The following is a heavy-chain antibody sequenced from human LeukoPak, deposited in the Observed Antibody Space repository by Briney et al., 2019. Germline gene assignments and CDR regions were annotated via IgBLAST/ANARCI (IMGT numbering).Heavy chain of an antibody. CDR2: INTDGSST. CDR1: GFTFSRYW. D-gene: IGHD3-22*01. Sequence: GGSLRLSCAASGFTFSRYWMHWVRQAPGKGLVWVSRINTDGSSTSYADSVKGRFTISRDNAKNTLYLQMNSLRAEDTAVYYCARDFIPINSSGYYYGDNFDSWGQGTLVTVSS. CDR3: ARDFIPINSSGYYYGDNFDS. V-gene: IGHV3-74*01. J-gene: IGHJ5*02.